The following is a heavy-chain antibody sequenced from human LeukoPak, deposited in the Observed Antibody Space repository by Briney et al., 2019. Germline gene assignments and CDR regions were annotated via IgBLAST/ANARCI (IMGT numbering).Heavy chain of an antibody. J-gene: IGHJ6*02. CDR1: GFTFSSYS. CDR2: ISSSSSTI. D-gene: IGHD4/OR15-4a*01. CDR3: ARDTLTLGMDV. Sequence: GGSLRLSCAASGFTFSSYSMNWVRQAPGKGLEWVSYISSSSSTIYYADSVKGRFTISRDNAKNSLYLQMNSLRAEDTAVYYCARDTLTLGMDVWGQGTTVTVSS. V-gene: IGHV3-48*04.